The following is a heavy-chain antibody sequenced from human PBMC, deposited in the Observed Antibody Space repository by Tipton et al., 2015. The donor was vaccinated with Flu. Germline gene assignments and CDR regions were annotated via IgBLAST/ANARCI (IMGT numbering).Heavy chain of an antibody. Sequence: QVQLVQSGAEVKKPGASVKVSCKASGYTFTSYGISWVRQAPGQGLEWMGWISAYNGNTNYAQKLQGRVTMTTDTSTSTAYMELRSLRSGDTAVYYCARDLRGVKNYYYYYYMDVWGKGTTVTVSS. J-gene: IGHJ6*03. V-gene: IGHV1-18*04. CDR1: GYTFTSYG. CDR2: ISAYNGNT. CDR3: ARDLRGVKNYYYYYYMDV. D-gene: IGHD3-10*01.